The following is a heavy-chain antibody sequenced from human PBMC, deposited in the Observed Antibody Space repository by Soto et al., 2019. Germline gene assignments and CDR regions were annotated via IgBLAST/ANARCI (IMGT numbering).Heavy chain of an antibody. CDR1: GFTFSSYS. V-gene: IGHV3-21*01. D-gene: IGHD6-13*01. CDR3: ARDYYTSSWENGDYYDNMDV. CDR2: ISPSSTYI. Sequence: EVQLVESGGGLVKPGGSLRLSCAASGFTFSSYSINWVRQAPGKGLEWVASISPSSTYIYYADSVRGRFTISRDNAKNSLYLQMNGLRAEDTAVYYWARDYYTSSWENGDYYDNMDVWGQGTTVTVS. J-gene: IGHJ6*02.